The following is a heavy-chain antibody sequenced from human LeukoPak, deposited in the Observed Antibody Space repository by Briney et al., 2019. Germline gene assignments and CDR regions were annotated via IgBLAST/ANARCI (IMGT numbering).Heavy chain of an antibody. D-gene: IGHD4-17*01. J-gene: IGHJ6*03. V-gene: IGHV3-23*01. CDR1: GFTFSSYG. CDR3: ARVETHGDYGDYYYYYMDV. CDR2: ISGSGGNT. Sequence: GGTLRLSCAASGFTFSSYGMSWVRQAPGKGLEWVSGISGSGGNTYYADSVKGRFTISRDNSENTLYLQMNSLRAEDTAVYYCARVETHGDYGDYYYYYMDVWGKGTTVTISS.